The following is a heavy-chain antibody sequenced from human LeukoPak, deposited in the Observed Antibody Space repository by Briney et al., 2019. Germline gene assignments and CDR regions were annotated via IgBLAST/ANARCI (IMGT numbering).Heavy chain of an antibody. CDR1: GYTFTGYY. CDR2: INPNSGGT. Sequence: GASVKVSCKASGYTFTGYYMHWVRQAPGQGLEWMEWINPNSGGTNYAQRFQGRVTMTRDTSISTAYMELSRLRSDDTAVYYCARETSSGYYYTFDYWGQGTLVTVSS. CDR3: ARETSSGYYYTFDY. J-gene: IGHJ4*02. V-gene: IGHV1-2*02. D-gene: IGHD3-22*01.